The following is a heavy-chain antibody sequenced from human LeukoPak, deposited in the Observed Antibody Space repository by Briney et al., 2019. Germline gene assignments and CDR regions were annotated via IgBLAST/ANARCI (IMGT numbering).Heavy chain of an antibody. D-gene: IGHD6-19*01. CDR2: ISGSGGST. CDR3: AKEGGIAVARPAAISFDY. J-gene: IGHJ4*02. Sequence: GGSLRLSCAASGFTFSSYAMSWVRQAPGKGLEWVSAISGSGGSTYYADSVKGRFTISRDNAKNTLYLQMNSLRAEDTAVYYCAKEGGIAVARPAAISFDYWGQGTLVTVSS. CDR1: GFTFSSYA. V-gene: IGHV3-23*01.